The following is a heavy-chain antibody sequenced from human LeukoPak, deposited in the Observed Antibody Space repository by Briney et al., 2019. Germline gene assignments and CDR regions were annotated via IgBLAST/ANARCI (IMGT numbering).Heavy chain of an antibody. J-gene: IGHJ3*02. D-gene: IGHD3-16*02. CDR1: GFSLSSYS. V-gene: IGHV3-21*01. CDR2: ISSSSSYI. CDR3: ARIRIGHFTFGGVIVYAFDI. Sequence: PGGSLRLSCAASGFSLSSYSMNWVRQAPGKGLEWVSSISSSSSYIYYADSVKGRFTISRDNAKNSLYLQMNSLRAEDTAVYYCARIRIGHFTFGGVIVYAFDIWGQGTMVTVSS.